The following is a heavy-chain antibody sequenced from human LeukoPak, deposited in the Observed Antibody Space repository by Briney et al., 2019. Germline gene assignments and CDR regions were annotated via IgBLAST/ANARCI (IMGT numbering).Heavy chain of an antibody. D-gene: IGHD6-19*01. CDR2: IYYSGST. J-gene: IGHJ5*02. CDR3: ARGVSKWLFSDNWFDP. CDR1: GGSISSYY. Sequence: SETLSLTCTVSGGSISSYYWSWIRQPPGKGLEWIGYIYYSGSTNYNPSLKSRVTISVDTSKNQFSLKLSSVTAADTAVYYCARGVSKWLFSDNWFDPRGQGTLVTVSS. V-gene: IGHV4-59*01.